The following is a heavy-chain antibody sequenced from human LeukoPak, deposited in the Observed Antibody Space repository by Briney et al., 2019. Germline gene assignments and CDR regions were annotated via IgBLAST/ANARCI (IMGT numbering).Heavy chain of an antibody. CDR1: GGSINSATYY. CDR3: ARDNRDGSGSYSYY. CDR2: IYTSGST. D-gene: IGHD3-10*01. J-gene: IGHJ4*02. Sequence: SETLSLTCTVSGGSINSATYYWTWIRQPAGKGLEWIGRIYTSGSTNYNPSLKSRVTISVDTSKNQFSLKLSSVTAADTAVYYCARDNRDGSGSYSYYWGQGTLVTVSS. V-gene: IGHV4-61*02.